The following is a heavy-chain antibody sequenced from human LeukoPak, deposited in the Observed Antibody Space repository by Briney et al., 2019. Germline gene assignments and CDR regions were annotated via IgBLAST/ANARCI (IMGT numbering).Heavy chain of an antibody. CDR1: GVSISSGGYY. CDR3: ATTTVTTLYAFDI. D-gene: IGHD4-17*01. J-gene: IGHJ3*02. Sequence: PSRTLSLTCTVSGVSISSGGYYWSWIRQHPGKGLEWIGYIYYSGSTYYNPSLKSRVTISVDTSKNQFSLKLSSVTAADTAVYYCATTTVTTLYAFDIWGQGTMVTVSS. CDR2: IYYSGST. V-gene: IGHV4-31*03.